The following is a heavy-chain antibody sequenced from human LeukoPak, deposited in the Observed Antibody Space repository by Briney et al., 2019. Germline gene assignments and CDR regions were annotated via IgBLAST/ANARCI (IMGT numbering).Heavy chain of an antibody. J-gene: IGHJ4*02. CDR1: GFTFTSYA. V-gene: IGHV7-4-1*02. CDR2: INTNTGNP. Sequence: PGGSLRLSCAASGFTFTSYAMNWVRQAPGQGLEWMGWINTNTGNPTYAQGFTGRFVFSLDTSVSTAYLQISSLKAEDTAVYYCAREYSSSWYPFDYWGQGTLVTVSS. CDR3: AREYSSSWYPFDY. D-gene: IGHD6-13*01.